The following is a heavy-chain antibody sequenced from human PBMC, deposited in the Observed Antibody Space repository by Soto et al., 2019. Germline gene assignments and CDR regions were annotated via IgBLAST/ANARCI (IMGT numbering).Heavy chain of an antibody. J-gene: IGHJ6*02. D-gene: IGHD3-22*01. CDR2: ISYDGSNK. CDR1: GFTFSSYG. CDR3: AKGHYYDSSVPYWGYYYGMDV. V-gene: IGHV3-30*18. Sequence: GGSLRLSCAASGFTFSSYGMHWVRQAPGKGLEWVAVISYDGSNKYYADSVKGRFTISRDNSKNTLYLQMNSLRAEDTAVYYCAKGHYYDSSVPYWGYYYGMDVWGQGTTVTVSS.